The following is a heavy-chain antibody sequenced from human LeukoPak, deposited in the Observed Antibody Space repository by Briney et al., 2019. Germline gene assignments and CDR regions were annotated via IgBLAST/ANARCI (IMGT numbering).Heavy chain of an antibody. Sequence: PSETLSLTCAVYGGSFSGYYWSWIRQPPGKGLEWIGEINHSGSTNYNPSLKSRVTISVDTSKNQFSLKLSSVTAADTAVYYCARGPRNIVVVPAEGYFDYWVQGTLVTVSS. CDR1: GGSFSGYY. V-gene: IGHV4-34*01. J-gene: IGHJ4*02. CDR2: INHSGST. CDR3: ARGPRNIVVVPAEGYFDY. D-gene: IGHD2-2*01.